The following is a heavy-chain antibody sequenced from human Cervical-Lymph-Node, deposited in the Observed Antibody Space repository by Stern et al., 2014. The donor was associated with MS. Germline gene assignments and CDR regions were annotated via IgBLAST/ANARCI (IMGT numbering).Heavy chain of an antibody. D-gene: IGHD4-23*01. CDR3: ARGYGGNSLDY. Sequence: VQLQESGPGLVKPSETLSLTCTVSGGSISSYYWRWIRQPPGKGLEWIGYIYYSGSTNYNPSLKSRVTISVDTSKNQFSLKLSSVTAADTAVYYCARGYGGNSLDYWGQGTLVTVSS. CDR2: IYYSGST. V-gene: IGHV4-59*01. J-gene: IGHJ4*02. CDR1: GGSISSYY.